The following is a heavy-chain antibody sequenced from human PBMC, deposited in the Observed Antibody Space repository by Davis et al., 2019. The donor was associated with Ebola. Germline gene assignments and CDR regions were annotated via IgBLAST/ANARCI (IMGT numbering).Heavy chain of an antibody. Sequence: MPGGSLRLSCAVYGGSFSGYYWSWIRQPPGKGLEWIGEINHSGSTNYNPSLKSRVTISVDTSKNQFSLKLSSVTAADTAVYYCARLPPTDASGMDVWGQGTTVTVSS. J-gene: IGHJ6*02. CDR2: INHSGST. V-gene: IGHV4-34*01. D-gene: IGHD4-17*01. CDR3: ARLPPTDASGMDV. CDR1: GGSFSGYY.